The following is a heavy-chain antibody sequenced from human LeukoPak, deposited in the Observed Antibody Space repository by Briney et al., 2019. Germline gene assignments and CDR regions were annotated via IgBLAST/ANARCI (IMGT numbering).Heavy chain of an antibody. CDR1: GFTFSTFS. CDR3: ARTTVAGTIQY. J-gene: IGHJ1*01. D-gene: IGHD1-14*01. CDR2: ISRTGTSI. V-gene: IGHV3-21*01. Sequence: GGSLRLPCAASGFTFSTFSMAWVRQAPGKGLEWVSYISRTGTSIHYADSMRGRFTISRDNTKSSLYLQMNNLRVEDTALYFCARTTVAGTIQYWGQGTLVIVSS.